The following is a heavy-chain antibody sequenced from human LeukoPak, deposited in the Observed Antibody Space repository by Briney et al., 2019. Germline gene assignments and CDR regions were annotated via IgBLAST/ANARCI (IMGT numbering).Heavy chain of an antibody. CDR1: GGSISSSNW. J-gene: IGHJ2*01. D-gene: IGHD6-13*01. CDR2: IYHSGST. Sequence: SGTLSLTCAVSGGSISSSNWWSWVRQPPGKGLEWIGEIYHSGSTNYNPSLKSRVTISVDKSKNQFSLRLSSVTAADTAIYYCARHEHASSWSPPGYFDLWGRGTLVTVSS. CDR3: ARHEHASSWSPPGYFDL. V-gene: IGHV4-4*02.